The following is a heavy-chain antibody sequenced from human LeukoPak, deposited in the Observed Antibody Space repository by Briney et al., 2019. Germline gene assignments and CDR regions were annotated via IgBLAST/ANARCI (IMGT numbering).Heavy chain of an antibody. Sequence: GGSLRLSCVASGFTFSGYAMSWVRQAPGKGLEWVSTISGSGGSTYYADSVKGRFTISRDNSKNTLYLQMNSLRAEDTAVYYCAKVSRGYCRGGTCYYYYGMDVWGQGTTVTVSS. CDR2: ISGSGGST. J-gene: IGHJ6*02. CDR1: GFTFSGYA. D-gene: IGHD2-15*01. CDR3: AKVSRGYCRGGTCYYYYGMDV. V-gene: IGHV3-23*01.